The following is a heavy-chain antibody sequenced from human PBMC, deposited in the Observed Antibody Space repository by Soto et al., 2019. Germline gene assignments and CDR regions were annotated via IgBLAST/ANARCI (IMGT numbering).Heavy chain of an antibody. CDR3: SSRLLWFGDLSP. J-gene: IGHJ5*02. Sequence: QVQLVQSGAEVKKPGASVKVSCKASGYTFTSYAMHWVRKAPGQRLEWMGWINAGNGNTKYSQKFRGRVSITRDRCGSTAYMVLSVARFEDSAVYYCSSRLLWFGDLSPWGQGTLVTVSS. CDR2: INAGNGNT. CDR1: GYTFTSYA. V-gene: IGHV1-3*01. D-gene: IGHD3-10*01.